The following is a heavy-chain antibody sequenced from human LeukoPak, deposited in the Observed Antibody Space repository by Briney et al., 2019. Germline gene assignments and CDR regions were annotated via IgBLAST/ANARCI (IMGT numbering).Heavy chain of an antibody. Sequence: GGSLRLSCAASGFTFSKFWMSWVRQAPGKGLEWVANIKFDGSEIWYVDSVKGRFTISRDSAKNSLYLQMNSLRDEDTGVYYCAKSHDYQSFDYWGQGTLVTVS. CDR1: GFTFSKFW. CDR2: IKFDGSEI. CDR3: AKSHDYQSFDY. D-gene: IGHD4-11*01. V-gene: IGHV3-7*01. J-gene: IGHJ4*02.